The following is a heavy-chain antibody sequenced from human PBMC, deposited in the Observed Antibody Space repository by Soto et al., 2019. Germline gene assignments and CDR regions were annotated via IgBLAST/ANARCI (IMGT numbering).Heavy chain of an antibody. CDR3: AKVLSSGSYSGALEY. Sequence: GGVLSLSCVASGFSITSFAMSWVRQAPGKGLEWASAISASGGSTYADSVKGRFTISRDNSKNTLYLQMNSLRVEDTAVYYCAKVLSSGSYSGALEYWGQGALVTVYS. V-gene: IGHV3-23*01. D-gene: IGHD1-26*01. J-gene: IGHJ4*02. CDR1: GFSITSFA. CDR2: ISASGGST.